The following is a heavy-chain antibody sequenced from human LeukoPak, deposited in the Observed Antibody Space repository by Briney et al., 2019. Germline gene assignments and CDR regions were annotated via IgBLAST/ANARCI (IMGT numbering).Heavy chain of an antibody. CDR3: AKGGAVSSKSITLIRGTRKYYYYMDV. CDR1: GFTFSSSG. V-gene: IGHV3-23*01. J-gene: IGHJ6*03. Sequence: GETLRLSCAASGFTFSSSGISWVRQAPGKGLEWVSGISDSGGSTYYADSVKGRFTISRDNSKSTLYLQMNSLRAEDTAVYYCAKGGAVSSKSITLIRGTRKYYYYMDVWGKGTTVTISS. D-gene: IGHD3-10*01. CDR2: ISDSGGST.